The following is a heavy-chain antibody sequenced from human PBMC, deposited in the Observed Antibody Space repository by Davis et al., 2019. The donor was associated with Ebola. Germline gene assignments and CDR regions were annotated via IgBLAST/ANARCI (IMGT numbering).Heavy chain of an antibody. CDR2: FDPEDGET. J-gene: IGHJ6*02. D-gene: IGHD3-3*01. CDR1: GYTLTELS. CDR3: ARRGIFGVVYYYYYGMDV. V-gene: IGHV1-24*01. Sequence: ASVKVSCKVSGYTLTELSMHWVRQAPGKGLEWMGGFDPEDGETIYAQKFQGRVTMTEDTSTDTAYMELSSLRSEDTAVYYCARRGIFGVVYYYYYGMDVWGQGTTVTVSS.